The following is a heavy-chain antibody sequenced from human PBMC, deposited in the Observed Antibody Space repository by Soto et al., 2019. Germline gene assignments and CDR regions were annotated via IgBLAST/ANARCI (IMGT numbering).Heavy chain of an antibody. CDR2: LTVTGDSA. D-gene: IGHD2-15*01. CDR1: GFRVCDSA. V-gene: IGHV3-23*01. J-gene: IGHJ6*03. CDR3: AKNGCSYPACYPYYYYVDV. Sequence: GGSLRIPWAGSGFRVCDSAGRWARQATGKGLEWVSSLTVTGDSAFYSDSVKGRFAISRDISKSTLYLQMNSLRAEDTAVYYCAKNGCSYPACYPYYYYVDVWGRGTTVTVSS.